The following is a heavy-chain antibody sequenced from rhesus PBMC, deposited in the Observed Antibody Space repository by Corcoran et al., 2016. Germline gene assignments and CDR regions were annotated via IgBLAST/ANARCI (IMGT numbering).Heavy chain of an antibody. V-gene: IGHV4S2*01. CDR2: IYGSPGIT. CDR1: GASISLDY. J-gene: IGHJ2*01. Sequence: QGQLQESGTGLVKPSETLPLTCAVSGASISLDYWNWLRPAPGKGLEWMGRIYGSPGITDSNPPLNSRVTISRDTSNNQFSLTLGSVTAADTAVYYCARLLYRNYAWYFDLWGPGTPITISS. D-gene: IGHD4-23*01. CDR3: ARLLYRNYAWYFDL.